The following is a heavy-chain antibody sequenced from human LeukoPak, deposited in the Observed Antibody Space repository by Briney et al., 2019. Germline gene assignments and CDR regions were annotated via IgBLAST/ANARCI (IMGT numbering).Heavy chain of an antibody. CDR1: GFTFSSYA. V-gene: IGHV3-30-3*01. Sequence: PGRSLRLSCAASGFTFSSYAMHWVRQAPGKGLEWVAVISYDGSNKYYADSVKGRFTISRDNSKNTLYLQMNSLRAEDTAVYYCARYDARYGMDVRGQGTTVTVSS. CDR2: ISYDGSNK. D-gene: IGHD1-1*01. CDR3: ARYDARYGMDV. J-gene: IGHJ6*02.